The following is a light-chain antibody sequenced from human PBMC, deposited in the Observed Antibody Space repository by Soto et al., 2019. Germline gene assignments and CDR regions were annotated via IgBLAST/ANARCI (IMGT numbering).Light chain of an antibody. CDR3: SSYTSSSTS. J-gene: IGLJ1*01. V-gene: IGLV2-14*01. Sequence: QSALTQPASVSGSPGQSITISCTGNSSDVGGYNYVSWYQQHPGKAPKLMIYDVSNRPSGVSNRFSGSKSGNTASLTISGLQAEDEADYYCSSYTSSSTSFRTGTKLTVL. CDR2: DVS. CDR1: SSDVGGYNY.